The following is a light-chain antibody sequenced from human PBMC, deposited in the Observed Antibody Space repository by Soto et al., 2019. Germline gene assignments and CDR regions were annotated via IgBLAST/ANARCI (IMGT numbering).Light chain of an antibody. V-gene: IGLV2-14*03. CDR2: DVT. CDR3: SSYTGSNTLEV. Sequence: QSVLTQPASVSGSPGQSITISCTGTSSDVGGYNYVSWYQQQPSKATKIMKYDVTNRPSGVSNRFSGSKSGNKASLNISGLQAEDEADYYCSSYTGSNTLEVFGTGTKVTVL. CDR1: SSDVGGYNY. J-gene: IGLJ1*01.